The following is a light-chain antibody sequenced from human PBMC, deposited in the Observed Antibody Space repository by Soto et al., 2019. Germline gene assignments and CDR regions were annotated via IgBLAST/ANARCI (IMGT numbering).Light chain of an antibody. CDR1: QDVSSK. Sequence: ELVVTQSPATLSVSPGERVTLSCRTSQDVSSKLAWYQQKAGQAPSLLIYDASTRATGTPARFSGSGSGTEFTLAVSSLQSEDYAVYYCQQRVFRVTFGGGTKVEIK. V-gene: IGKV3D-15*01. CDR2: DAS. J-gene: IGKJ4*01. CDR3: QQRVFRVT.